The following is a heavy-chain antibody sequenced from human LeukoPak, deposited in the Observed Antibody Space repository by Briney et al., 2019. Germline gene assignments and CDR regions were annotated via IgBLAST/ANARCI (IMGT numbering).Heavy chain of an antibody. CDR3: AKDSSDIVVVPAAKEGYYFDY. CDR2: IRYDGSNK. J-gene: IGHJ4*02. V-gene: IGHV3-30*02. CDR1: GFTFSSYA. Sequence: GGSLRLSCAASGFTFSSYAMHWVRQAPGKGLERVAFIRYDGSNKYYADSVKGRFTISRDNSKNTLYLQMNSLRAEDTAVYYCAKDSSDIVVVPAAKEGYYFDYWGQGTLVTVSS. D-gene: IGHD2-2*01.